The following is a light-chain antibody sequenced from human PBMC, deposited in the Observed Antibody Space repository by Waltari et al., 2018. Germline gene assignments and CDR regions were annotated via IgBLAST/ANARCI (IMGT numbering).Light chain of an antibody. CDR1: TGGVTTSTY. Sequence: QTVVTQEPSLTVSPGGTVTLTCAASTGGVTTSTYQNWFQQKPGHAPRPLIYSTKNKHSSTPARFSGSLLGGKAALTLSGVQPEDEADYYCLLYYGGSWVFGGGTKLTVL. CDR3: LLYYGGSWV. CDR2: STK. V-gene: IGLV7-43*01. J-gene: IGLJ3*02.